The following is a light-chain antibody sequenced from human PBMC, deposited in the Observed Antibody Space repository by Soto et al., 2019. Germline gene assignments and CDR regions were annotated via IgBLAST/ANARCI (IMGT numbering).Light chain of an antibody. J-gene: IGKJ2*01. V-gene: IGKV1-33*01. Sequence: DIQMTQSPSSLSASVGDRVTITCQASQDISNYLNWYQQKPGKAPKLLIYGASNLETGVPSRFSGSGSGTDFTFTISSLQPEDTATYFCQHFDNFPYTFVQGTKLEIK. CDR3: QHFDNFPYT. CDR2: GAS. CDR1: QDISNY.